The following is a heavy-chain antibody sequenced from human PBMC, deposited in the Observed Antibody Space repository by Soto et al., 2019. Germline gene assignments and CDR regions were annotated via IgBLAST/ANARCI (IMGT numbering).Heavy chain of an antibody. CDR2: ILVDGRT. CDR1: GSFGGSNT. V-gene: IGHV3-23*01. D-gene: IGHD2-8*02. Sequence: EVQMFETGGGLAQPGGPWNSPCEPSGSFGGSNTMSWVGRPPGRGLEWVPTILVDGRTFYVDSVKGRFTISRDSSQNTVYLQMNSLTVGDTALYYCAKATATGGGAFDICGQGTMVTVSS. CDR3: AKATATGGGAFDI. J-gene: IGHJ3*02.